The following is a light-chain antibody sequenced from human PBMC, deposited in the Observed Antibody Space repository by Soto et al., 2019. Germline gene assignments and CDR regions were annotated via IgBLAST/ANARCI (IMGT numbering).Light chain of an antibody. J-gene: IGKJ5*01. CDR1: QSVGRN. Sequence: EIVLTQYPGTLSLSPGERAALSCRASQSVGRNLAWYQQKPGQAPRLLIYDASTRATGIPARFSGGGSGTEFTLSISSLQSEDFAVYYCQQYNNWPPITFGQGTRLEIK. V-gene: IGKV3-15*01. CDR2: DAS. CDR3: QQYNNWPPIT.